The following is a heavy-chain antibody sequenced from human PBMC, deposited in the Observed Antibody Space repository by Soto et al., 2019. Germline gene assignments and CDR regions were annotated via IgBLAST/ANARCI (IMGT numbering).Heavy chain of an antibody. Sequence: GGSLRLSCAASGFIFSNYGMHCVRQVPGKGLEWVAVISYDGRNKNHADSVKGRFTISRDNSKNTLDLQMNSLREEDTAVYYCAKDLSSNWALDYWGQGTLVTVSS. J-gene: IGHJ4*02. CDR3: AKDLSSNWALDY. CDR1: GFIFSNYG. CDR2: ISYDGRNK. V-gene: IGHV3-30*18. D-gene: IGHD1-1*01.